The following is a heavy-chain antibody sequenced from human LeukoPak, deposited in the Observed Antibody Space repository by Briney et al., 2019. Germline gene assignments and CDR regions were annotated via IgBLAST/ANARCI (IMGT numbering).Heavy chain of an antibody. CDR1: GYSFTNYW. CDR2: IFPGDSDT. D-gene: IGHD3-22*01. CDR3: ARNPDSSGGY. J-gene: IGHJ4*02. Sequence: GESLKISCKGSGYSFTNYWIGWVRQMPGKGLEWMGIIFPGDSDTIYSPSFQGQVTISADKSISTAYLQWSSLKASDTAMYYCARNPDSSGGYWGQGTLVTLSS. V-gene: IGHV5-51*01.